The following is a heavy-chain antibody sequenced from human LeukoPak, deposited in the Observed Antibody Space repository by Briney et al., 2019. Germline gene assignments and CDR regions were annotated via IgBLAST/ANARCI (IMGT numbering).Heavy chain of an antibody. V-gene: IGHV3-21*01. J-gene: IGHJ5*02. Sequence: GGSLRLSCAASGFTFSSYSMNWVRQAPGKGLEWVSSISSSSSYIYYADSVKGRFTISRDNAKNSLYLQMNSLRAEDTAVYYCATSSSWYAFDPWGQGTLVTVSS. CDR2: ISSSSSYI. CDR1: GFTFSSYS. D-gene: IGHD6-13*01. CDR3: ATSSSWYAFDP.